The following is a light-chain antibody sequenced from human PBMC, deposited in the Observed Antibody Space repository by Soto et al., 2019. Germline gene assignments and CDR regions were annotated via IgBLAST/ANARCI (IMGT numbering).Light chain of an antibody. J-gene: IGLJ1*01. CDR3: GSSTSSSTYV. V-gene: IGLV2-14*03. Sequence: QSALAQPASVSGSPGQSITISCTGTSSDVGRYNYVSWYQQHPGKAPKLTIYDVSSRPSGVSSRFSGSKSGNTASLTISGLQAEDDADYYCGSSTSSSTYVFGTGTKVTVL. CDR1: SSDVGRYNY. CDR2: DVS.